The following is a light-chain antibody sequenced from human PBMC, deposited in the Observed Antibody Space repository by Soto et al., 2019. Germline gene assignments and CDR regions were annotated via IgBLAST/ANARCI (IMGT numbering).Light chain of an antibody. Sequence: DIQMTQSPSSLSASLGDRVTITCRASQSIGRYLNWYQQKPGKAPSLLIYSASTLQTGVPSTFSGSGSGTDFTLTISSLQSEDFATYYCQQSYSTPRTFDQGTKVEIK. J-gene: IGKJ1*01. V-gene: IGKV1-39*01. CDR3: QQSYSTPRT. CDR2: SAS. CDR1: QSIGRY.